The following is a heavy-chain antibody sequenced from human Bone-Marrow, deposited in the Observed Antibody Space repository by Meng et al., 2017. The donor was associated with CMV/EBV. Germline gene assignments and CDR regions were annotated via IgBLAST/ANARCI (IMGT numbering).Heavy chain of an antibody. CDR3: ARDPNYYYGMDV. CDR1: GFTFDDYA. CDR2: ISWNSGSI. V-gene: IGHV3-9*01. Sequence: SLKISCAASGFTFDDYAMHWVRQAPGKGLEWVSGISWNSGSIGYADSVKGRFTISRDNAKNSLYLQMNSLRAEDTAVYYCARDPNYYYGMDVWGQGTTVTVSS. J-gene: IGHJ6*02.